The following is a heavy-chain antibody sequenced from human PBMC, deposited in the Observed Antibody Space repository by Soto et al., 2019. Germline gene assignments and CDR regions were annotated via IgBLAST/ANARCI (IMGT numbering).Heavy chain of an antibody. CDR1: GFTFSSYG. D-gene: IGHD3-22*01. J-gene: IGHJ2*01. CDR3: ARDSDYDSSGYYGFDL. CDR2: IWYDGSNK. Sequence: GGSLRLSCAASGFTFSSYGMHWVRQAPGKGLEWVAVIWYDGSNKYYADSVKGRFTISRDNSKNTLYLQMNSLRAEDTAVYYCARDSDYDSSGYYGFDLWGRGTLVTVSS. V-gene: IGHV3-33*01.